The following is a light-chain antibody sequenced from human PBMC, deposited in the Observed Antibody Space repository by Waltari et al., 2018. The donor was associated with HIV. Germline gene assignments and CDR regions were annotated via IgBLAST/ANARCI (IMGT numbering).Light chain of an antibody. CDR3: QVWDNIADHFI. CDR1: DIGSKS. V-gene: IGLV3-21*02. CDR2: DDD. J-gene: IGLJ1*01. Sequence: SSVLTQTPSVSVAPGATAPITCGGDDIGSKSLNWYRQKPGQAPEVVIFDDDDRPSGISDRFSGSNSGGTAALTISSVEAGDEADYYCQVWDNIADHFIFGPGTEVTVL.